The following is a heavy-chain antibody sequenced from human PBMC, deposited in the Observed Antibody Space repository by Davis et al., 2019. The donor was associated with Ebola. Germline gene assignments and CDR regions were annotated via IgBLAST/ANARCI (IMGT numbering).Heavy chain of an antibody. CDR3: ARDIGYSFGSGSYSKYDY. CDR1: GGSISSGTYD. V-gene: IGHV4-31*03. D-gene: IGHD3-10*01. CDR2: IYYSGST. Sequence: MPSETLSLTCTVSGGSISSGTYDWSWIRQHPGKGLEWIGYIYYSGSTYYNPSLKSRVAISVDTSKNQFSLKLSSVTAADTAAYYCARDIGYSFGSGSYSKYDYWGQGTLVTVSS. J-gene: IGHJ4*02.